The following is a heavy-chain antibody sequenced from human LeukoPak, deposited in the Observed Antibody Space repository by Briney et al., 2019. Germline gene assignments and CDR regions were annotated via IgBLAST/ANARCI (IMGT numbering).Heavy chain of an antibody. J-gene: IGHJ3*02. CDR2: IWYDGSNK. CDR1: GFTSSSNA. V-gene: IGHV3-33*01. Sequence: GGPLSPSCEAPGFTSSSNALTWVRQAPAKGLEWVAVIWYDGSNKYYADSVKGRFTISRDNSKNTLYLQMNSLRAEDTAVYYCARDGAFDIWGQGTMVTVSS. CDR3: ARDGAFDI.